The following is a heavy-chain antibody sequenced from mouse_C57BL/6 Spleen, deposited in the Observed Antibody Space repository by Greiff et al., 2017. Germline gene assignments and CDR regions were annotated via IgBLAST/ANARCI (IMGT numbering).Heavy chain of an antibody. J-gene: IGHJ1*03. CDR1: GYSITSGYY. CDR2: ISYDGSN. V-gene: IGHV3-6*01. D-gene: IGHD2-3*01. Sequence: ESGPGLVKPSQSLSLTCSVTGYSITSGYYWNWIRQFPGNKLEWMGYISYDGSNNYNPSLKNRISITRDTSKNQFFLKLNSVTTEDTATYYCASLDGYFDVWGTGTTVTVSS. CDR3: ASLDGYFDV.